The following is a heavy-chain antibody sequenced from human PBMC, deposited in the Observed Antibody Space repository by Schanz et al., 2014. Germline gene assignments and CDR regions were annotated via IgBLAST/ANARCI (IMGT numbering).Heavy chain of an antibody. Sequence: QVQLVQSGAEVKKPGVSVKVSCKASGYTFTTYYIHWVRQAPGQGLEWMGKINPSSGTTRIAQNFQGRRAVTRDASTSTVNMELSSLRSEDTAVDYCARGGFFDSTSFDSWGQGTLVTVSS. CDR2: INPSSGTT. J-gene: IGHJ4*02. D-gene: IGHD2-2*01. V-gene: IGHV1-46*03. CDR1: GYTFTTYY. CDR3: ARGGFFDSTSFDS.